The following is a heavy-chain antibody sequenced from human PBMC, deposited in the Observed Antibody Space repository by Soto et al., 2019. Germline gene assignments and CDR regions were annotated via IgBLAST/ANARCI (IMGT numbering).Heavy chain of an antibody. CDR3: ARGRYGDY. CDR1: GYDFTTYG. V-gene: IGHV1-18*01. Sequence: QVHLVQSGAEVKKPGASVKVSCKGSGYDFTTYGITWVRQAPGQGLEWMAWISAHNGNTDYAQKLQGRVTSTREPSTCTAYMELRSLRSDDTAMYYCARGRYGDYWGQGALVTVSS. J-gene: IGHJ4*02. D-gene: IGHD1-1*01. CDR2: ISAHNGNT.